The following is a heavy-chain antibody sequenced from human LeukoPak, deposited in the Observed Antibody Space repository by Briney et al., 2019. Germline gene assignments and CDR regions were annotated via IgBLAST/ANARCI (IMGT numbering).Heavy chain of an antibody. J-gene: IGHJ4*02. D-gene: IGHD3-22*01. CDR2: IRSKPYGGTT. CDR1: GFTFDDYG. Sequence: PGGSLRLSCAASGFTFDDYGMSWVRQAPGKGLEWVGFIRSKPYGGTTEYAAAVKGRFTISRDDSKSIAYLQMHSLKTEDTAVYYCARENFYYYDSSGYYPSDYWGQGTLVTVSS. CDR3: ARENFYYYDSSGYYPSDY. V-gene: IGHV3-49*04.